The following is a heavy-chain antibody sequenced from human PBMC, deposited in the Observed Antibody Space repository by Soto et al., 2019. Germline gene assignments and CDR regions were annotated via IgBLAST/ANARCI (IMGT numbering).Heavy chain of an antibody. Sequence: SETLSLTCTVSGGSISSSSYYWGWIRQPPGKGLEWIGSIYYSGSTYYNPSLKSRVTISVDTSKNPFSRKLSSVTAADTAVYYCARPRMETWGIAVAGDAFDIWGQGTMVTVSS. V-gene: IGHV4-39*01. D-gene: IGHD6-19*01. CDR1: GGSISSSSYY. J-gene: IGHJ3*02. CDR3: ARPRMETWGIAVAGDAFDI. CDR2: IYYSGST.